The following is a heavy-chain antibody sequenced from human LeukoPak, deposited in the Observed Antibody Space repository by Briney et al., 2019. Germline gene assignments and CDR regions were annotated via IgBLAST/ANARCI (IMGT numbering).Heavy chain of an antibody. Sequence: PSETLSLTCAVYGGSFSGYYWSWIRQAPGKGLEWIGEINHSGSTNYNPSLKSRVTISVDTSKNQFSLKLSSVTAADTAVYYCARVVGHTAWYSSGWYDYWGQGTLVTVSS. V-gene: IGHV4-34*01. D-gene: IGHD6-19*01. CDR3: ARVVGHTAWYSSGWYDY. J-gene: IGHJ4*02. CDR2: INHSGST. CDR1: GGSFSGYY.